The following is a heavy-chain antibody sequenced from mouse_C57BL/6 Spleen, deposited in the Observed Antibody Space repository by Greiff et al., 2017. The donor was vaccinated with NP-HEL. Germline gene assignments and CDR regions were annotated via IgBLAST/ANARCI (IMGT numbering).Heavy chain of an antibody. V-gene: IGHV1-81*01. CDR1: GYTFTSYG. CDR3: ARSGLGLGAIITTVVANFDY. CDR2: IYPRSGNT. Sequence: QVQLKESGAELARPGASVKLSCKASGYTFTSYGISWVKQRTGQGLEWIGEIYPRSGNTYYNEKFKGKATLTADKSSSTAYMELRSLTSEDSAVYFCARSGLGLGAIITTVVANFDYWGQGTTLTVSS. D-gene: IGHD1-1*01. J-gene: IGHJ2*01.